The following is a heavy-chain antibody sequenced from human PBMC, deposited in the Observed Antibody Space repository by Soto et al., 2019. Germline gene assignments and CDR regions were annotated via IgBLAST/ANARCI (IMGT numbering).Heavy chain of an antibody. V-gene: IGHV3-23*01. Sequence: GSSLRLSCTASAFTFKTFAMSWVRQAPGQGLEWVSAISGSGGNTFYADSVKGRFTISRDDSKNTLHLQRNSLRAEDTDVYDCGKGFYATDYWGQGTLVTFSS. CDR3: GKGFYATDY. D-gene: IGHD2-2*01. CDR1: AFTFKTFA. CDR2: ISGSGGNT. J-gene: IGHJ4*02.